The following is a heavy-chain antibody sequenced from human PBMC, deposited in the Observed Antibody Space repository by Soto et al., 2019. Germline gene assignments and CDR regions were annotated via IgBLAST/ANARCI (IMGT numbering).Heavy chain of an antibody. CDR3: VNLHGGKVSY. J-gene: IGHJ1*01. Sequence: GGYLRLSCSASAGTLSPYAIHWGRQAPGKGLEYVSAISNNGGSTYYADSVKGRFTISRDNSKNTVYLQMSSLRGEDTAVYYCVNLHGGKVSYRGQGTPVPVSS. V-gene: IGHV3-64D*06. CDR1: AGTLSPYA. D-gene: IGHD2-15*01. CDR2: ISNNGGST.